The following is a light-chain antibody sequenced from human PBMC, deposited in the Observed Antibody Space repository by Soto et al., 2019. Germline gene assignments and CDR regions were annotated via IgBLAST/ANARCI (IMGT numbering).Light chain of an antibody. CDR2: GAS. V-gene: IGKV3-20*01. J-gene: IGKJ2*01. CDR3: QQYGSSVT. Sequence: EVVLTQSPGTLSLSPGESATLSCRASQSVTNSYLAWYQQKPGQAPRLLIFGASNRASGIPDKFSGGASATDFSLTISRLEPEDSAVYYCQQYGSSVTFGQGTKLEIK. CDR1: QSVTNSY.